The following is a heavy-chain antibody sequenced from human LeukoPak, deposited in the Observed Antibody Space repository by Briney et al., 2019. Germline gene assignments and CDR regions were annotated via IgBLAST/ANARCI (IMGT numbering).Heavy chain of an antibody. D-gene: IGHD6-13*01. CDR2: INTDGSST. J-gene: IGHJ3*02. V-gene: IGHV3-74*01. CDR3: ALGIAAAGDAFDI. CDR1: GFTFSSYW. Sequence: GGSLRLSCAASGFTFSSYWMHWVRQAPGKGLVWVSRINTDGSSTSYADSVEGRFTISRDNAKNTLYLQMNSLRAEDTAVYYCALGIAAAGDAFDIWGQGTMVTVSS.